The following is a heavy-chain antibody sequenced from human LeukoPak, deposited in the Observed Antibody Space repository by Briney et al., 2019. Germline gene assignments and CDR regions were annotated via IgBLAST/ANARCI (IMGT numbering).Heavy chain of an antibody. D-gene: IGHD3-9*01. Sequence: SETLSLTCTVSGGSISSSSRYWGWIRQPPGKGLEWLGSIYYSGSTYYNPSLKSRVTISVDTSKNHFSLRLSSVTAADTAVYYCARDRLSDGPYYDILTGYYRHNWFDPWGQGTLVTVSS. J-gene: IGHJ5*02. V-gene: IGHV4-39*07. CDR1: GGSISSSSRY. CDR3: ARDRLSDGPYYDILTGYYRHNWFDP. CDR2: IYYSGST.